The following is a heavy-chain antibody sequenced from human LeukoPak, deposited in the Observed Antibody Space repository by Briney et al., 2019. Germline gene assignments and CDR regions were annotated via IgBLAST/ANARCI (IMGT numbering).Heavy chain of an antibody. CDR3: AGVEPDKGARRDGYNWNY. CDR1: GYTFTSYD. D-gene: IGHD5-24*01. Sequence: ASVKVSCKASGYTFTSYDINWVRQATGQGLEWMGWMNPNSGNTGYAQKFQGRVTMTRNTSISTAYMELSSLRSEDTAVYYCAGVEPDKGARRDGYNWNYWGQGTLVTVSS. CDR2: MNPNSGNT. V-gene: IGHV1-8*01. J-gene: IGHJ4*02.